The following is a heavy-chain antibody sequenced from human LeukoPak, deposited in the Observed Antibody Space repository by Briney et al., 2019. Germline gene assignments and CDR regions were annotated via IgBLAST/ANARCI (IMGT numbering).Heavy chain of an antibody. CDR1: GFIFSSYW. CDR3: ARGYSGYAIDY. D-gene: IGHD5-12*01. J-gene: IGHJ4*02. CDR2: IKGDERST. V-gene: IGHV3-74*01. Sequence: GGSLRLSCAASGFIFSSYWLHWVRQAPGKGLVWVSRIKGDERSTNYADSVKGRFTISRDNSKNTLYLQMNSLRAEDTAVYYCARGYSGYAIDYWGQGTLVTVSS.